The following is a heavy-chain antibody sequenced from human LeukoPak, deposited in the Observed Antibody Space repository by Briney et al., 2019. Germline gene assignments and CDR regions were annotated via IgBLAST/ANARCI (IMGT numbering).Heavy chain of an antibody. CDR2: ISSSSIYI. CDR3: ARDLGYSGGPNY. D-gene: IGHD6-19*01. V-gene: IGHV3-21*01. Sequence: GGSLRLSCAASGFTFSRHSMNWVRQAPGKGLEWVSSISSSSIYIYYADSVKGRFTISRDNAKNSLYLQMNNLRAEDTAVYYCARDLGYSGGPNYWGQGTRVTVSS. J-gene: IGHJ4*02. CDR1: GFTFSRHS.